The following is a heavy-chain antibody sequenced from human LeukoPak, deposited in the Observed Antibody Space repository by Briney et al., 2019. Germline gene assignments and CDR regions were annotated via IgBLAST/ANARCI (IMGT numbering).Heavy chain of an antibody. J-gene: IGHJ4*02. CDR1: GASFNSDDQY. CDR3: SRGLDSRKLGY. CDR2: IHPSGML. V-gene: IGHV4-31*03. Sequence: SQTLSLTCTVSGASFNSDDQYWNWIRHSPGKALEWLGNIHPSGMLYNNPSLESRVTMSRDTSKNQFSLNVNSVTAADTAVYFCSRGLDSRKLGYWGKGILVTVS. D-gene: IGHD3-22*01.